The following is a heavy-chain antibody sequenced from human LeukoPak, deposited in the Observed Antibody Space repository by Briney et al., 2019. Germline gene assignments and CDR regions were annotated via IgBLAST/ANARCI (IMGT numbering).Heavy chain of an antibody. CDR1: GGSISSGGYY. CDR3: ARNLFDYDKIGQYDAFDI. J-gene: IGHJ3*02. V-gene: IGHV4-61*08. Sequence: SETLSLTCTVSGGSISSGGYYWSWIRQPPGKGPEWAGYIYYSGATNYNPSLKGRVTISVDTSKNQLSLKLSSVTAADTAVYYCARNLFDYDKIGQYDAFDIWGRGTMVTVYS. D-gene: IGHD3-22*01. CDR2: IYYSGAT.